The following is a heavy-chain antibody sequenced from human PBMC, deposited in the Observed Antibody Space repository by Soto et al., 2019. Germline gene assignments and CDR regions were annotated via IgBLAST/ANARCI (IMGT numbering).Heavy chain of an antibody. V-gene: IGHV3-23*01. CDR2: ISGSGGST. D-gene: IGHD3-3*01. CDR1: GFTFSSYA. CDR3: ASPGRLLRFLEWLFDY. J-gene: IGHJ4*02. Sequence: EVQLLESGGGLVQPGGSLRLSCAASGFTFSSYAMSWVRQAPGKGLEWVSAISGSGGSTYYADSVKGRFTISRDNSKNTLYLQMNSLRAEDTAVYYCASPGRLLRFLEWLFDYWGQGTLVTVSS.